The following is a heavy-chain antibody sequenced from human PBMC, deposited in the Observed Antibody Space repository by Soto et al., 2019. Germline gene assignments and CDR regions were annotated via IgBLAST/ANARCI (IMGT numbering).Heavy chain of an antibody. D-gene: IGHD7-27*01. CDR3: ARDLSWGSNWYYYMDV. J-gene: IGHJ6*03. Sequence: ASVKVSCKASGYTFTGYYMHWVRQAPGQGLEWMGIINPSGGSTSYAQKFQGRVTMTRDTSTSTVYMELSSLRSEDTAVYYCARDLSWGSNWYYYMDVWGKGTTVTVSS. V-gene: IGHV1-46*01. CDR2: INPSGGST. CDR1: GYTFTGYY.